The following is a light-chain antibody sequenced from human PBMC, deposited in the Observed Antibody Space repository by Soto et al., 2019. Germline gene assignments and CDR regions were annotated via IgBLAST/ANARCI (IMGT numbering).Light chain of an antibody. CDR1: KNDIGSSDY. Sequence: QSVLTQPASVSASPGQSITISCTGGKNDIGSSDYVSWYQQHPGKAPKLIIYGVSNRPSGTSDRFSGSKSGNTASLTISGLQADDEADYYCSSSTSSNTLVFGGGTKVTAL. CDR2: GVS. J-gene: IGLJ3*02. CDR3: SSSTSSNTLV. V-gene: IGLV2-14*01.